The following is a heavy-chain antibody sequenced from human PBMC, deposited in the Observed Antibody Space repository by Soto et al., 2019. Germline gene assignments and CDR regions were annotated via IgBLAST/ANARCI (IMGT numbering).Heavy chain of an antibody. CDR2: IIPIFGTA. V-gene: IGHV1-69*13. CDR1: GYTFTTYG. Sequence: GASVKVSCKASGYTFTTYGISWVRQAPGQGLEWMGWIIPIFGTANYAQKFQGRVTITADESTSTAYMELSSLRSEDTAVYYCARSPLLWFGDQRNYYYYGMDVWGQGTTVTVSS. CDR3: ARSPLLWFGDQRNYYYYGMDV. D-gene: IGHD3-10*01. J-gene: IGHJ6*02.